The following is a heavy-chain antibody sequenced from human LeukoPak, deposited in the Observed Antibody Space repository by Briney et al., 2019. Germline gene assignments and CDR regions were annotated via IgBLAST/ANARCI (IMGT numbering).Heavy chain of an antibody. Sequence: SETLSLTCTVSGGSISSYYWSWIRQPPGKGLEWIGYIYYRGSTNYNTSFKSRVSISVETSKNQFSLKLSSVTAADTAVYYCARGRGGGGSSDNRFDPWGQGTLVTVSS. V-gene: IGHV4-59*01. CDR1: GGSISSYY. CDR3: ARGRGGGGSSDNRFDP. J-gene: IGHJ5*02. D-gene: IGHD2-15*01. CDR2: IYYRGST.